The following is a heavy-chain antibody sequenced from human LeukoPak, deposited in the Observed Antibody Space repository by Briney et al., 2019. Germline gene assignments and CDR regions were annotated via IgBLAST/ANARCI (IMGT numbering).Heavy chain of an antibody. D-gene: IGHD2-2*02. CDR2: INHTGST. J-gene: IGHJ4*02. V-gene: IGHV4-34*01. CDR1: GGSFSGYY. Sequence: PSETLSLTCAVYGGSFSGYYWSWIRQPPGKGLEWIGEINHTGSTNYNPSLKSRVTISVDTSKNQFSLKLSSVTAADTAVYYCARGTYCSSTSCYTAYYFDYWGQGTLVTVSS. CDR3: ARGTYCSSTSCYTAYYFDY.